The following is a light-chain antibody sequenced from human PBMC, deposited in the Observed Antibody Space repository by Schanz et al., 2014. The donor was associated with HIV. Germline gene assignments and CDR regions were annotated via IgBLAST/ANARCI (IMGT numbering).Light chain of an antibody. CDR1: QTVSSSS. V-gene: IGKV3D-20*02. CDR3: QQRDNWPLT. Sequence: EIVLTQSPDTLSLSPGERATLSCRASQTVSSSSLAWYQQKPGQSPRLLIYGASTRATGIPDRFSGSGSGTDFSLTISSLEPEDSAVYYCQQRDNWPLTFGGGTKVEIK. CDR2: GAS. J-gene: IGKJ4*01.